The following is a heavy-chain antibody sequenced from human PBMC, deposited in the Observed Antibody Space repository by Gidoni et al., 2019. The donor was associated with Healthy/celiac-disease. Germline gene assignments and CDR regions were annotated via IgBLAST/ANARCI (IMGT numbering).Heavy chain of an antibody. CDR2: INPKSGGK. D-gene: IGHD3-3*01. CDR1: GYTFPGSY. CDR3: ARVLYYDCWSGYDRISLAY. J-gene: IGHJ4*02. V-gene: IGHV1-2*02. Sequence: HVQLVQSGAEVNKPGASAKVSCKAPGYTFPGSYMHWVRQAPGQGLGWMGWINPKSGGKKYAQKFQGRVTMTRDTSISKAYMERSRLRSDDTAVYYCARVLYYDCWSGYDRISLAYWGQGTLVTVSS.